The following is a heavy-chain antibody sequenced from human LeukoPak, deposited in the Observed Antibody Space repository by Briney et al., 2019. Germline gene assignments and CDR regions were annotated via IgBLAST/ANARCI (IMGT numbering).Heavy chain of an antibody. CDR3: ARESGYVMDPHYYYGLDV. V-gene: IGHV4-59*11. CDR2: VSYSGTS. Sequence: PSETLSLTCSVSGASLSSHSWSWIRQPPGKGLEWIGFVSYSGTSTCAPSLKSRVTISGDMSKNQFHLNLTSVTVADTAIYYCARESGYVMDPHYYYGLDVWGPGTPVTVSS. D-gene: IGHD5-12*01. CDR1: GASLSSHS. J-gene: IGHJ6*02.